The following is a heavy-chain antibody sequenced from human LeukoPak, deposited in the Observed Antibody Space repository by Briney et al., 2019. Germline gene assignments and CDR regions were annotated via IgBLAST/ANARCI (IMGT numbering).Heavy chain of an antibody. D-gene: IGHD2-15*01. V-gene: IGHV4-38-2*01. J-gene: IGHJ3*02. Sequence: PSETLSLTCAVSGYSISSGYYWGWIRQPPGKGLEWIGSIYHSGSTYYNPSLKSRVTISVDTSKNQFSLKLSSVTAADTAVYYCARQWNCSGGSCYSGAFDIWGQGTMVNVSS. CDR3: ARQWNCSGGSCYSGAFDI. CDR1: GYSISSGYY. CDR2: IYHSGST.